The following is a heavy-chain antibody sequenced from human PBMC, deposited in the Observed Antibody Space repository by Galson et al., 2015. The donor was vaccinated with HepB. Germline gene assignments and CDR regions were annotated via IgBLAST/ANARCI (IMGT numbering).Heavy chain of an antibody. CDR2: IIPIFGTA. D-gene: IGHD3-16*01. Sequence: SGGTFSSYAISWVRQAPGQGLEWMGGIIPIFGTANYAQKFQGRVTITADESTSTAYMELSSLRSEDTAVYYCARGPHDSRDYYYGMDVWGQGTTVTVSS. CDR3: ARGPHDSRDYYYGMDV. J-gene: IGHJ6*02. CDR1: GGTFSSYA. V-gene: IGHV1-69*01.